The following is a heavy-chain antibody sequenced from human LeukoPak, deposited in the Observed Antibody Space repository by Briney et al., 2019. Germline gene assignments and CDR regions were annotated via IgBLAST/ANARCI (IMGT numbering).Heavy chain of an antibody. V-gene: IGHV3-30*02. J-gene: IGHJ4*02. D-gene: IGHD3-22*01. CDR1: GFIFNSYG. Sequence: GGSLRLSCAASGFIFNSYGMHWVRQAPGKGLDWVAYIGHDGRKTYYADSVKVRFTISRDSSKNTLNLQMKSLRAEDTAVYYCARDVRIYYYDSSPDYWGQGALVTVSS. CDR2: IGHDGRKT. CDR3: ARDVRIYYYDSSPDY.